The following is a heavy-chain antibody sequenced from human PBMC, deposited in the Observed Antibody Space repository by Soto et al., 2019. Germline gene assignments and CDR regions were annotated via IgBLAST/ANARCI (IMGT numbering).Heavy chain of an antibody. CDR2: ISSSSYI. D-gene: IGHD3-16*01. CDR3: ARPNDDWGHHDAFDI. CDR1: GFTFSSYS. J-gene: IGHJ3*02. V-gene: IGHV3-21*01. Sequence: SLSLSCAASGFTFSSYSMNWVRQAPGKGLEWVSSISSSSYIYYADSVKGRFTISRDNAKNSLYLQMNSLRAEDTAVYYCARPNDDWGHHDAFDIWGQGTMVTVSS.